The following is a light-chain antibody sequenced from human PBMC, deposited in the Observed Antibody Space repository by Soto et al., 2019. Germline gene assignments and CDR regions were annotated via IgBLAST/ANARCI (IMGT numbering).Light chain of an antibody. CDR1: QSLFYSPNDKNH. CDR3: QQYYSSRPYT. CDR2: WAS. Sequence: DIVMTQSPDSLAVSLGERATINCKSSQSLFYSPNDKNHLAWYQQKPGQSPKLLIYWASTREPGVPARFSGSGSGTDFTLTISSLQAEDVAVYYCQQYYSSRPYTFGQGTKLEIK. J-gene: IGKJ2*01. V-gene: IGKV4-1*01.